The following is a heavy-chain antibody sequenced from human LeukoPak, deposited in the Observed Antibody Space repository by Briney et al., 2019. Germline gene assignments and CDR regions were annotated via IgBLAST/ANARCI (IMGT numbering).Heavy chain of an antibody. D-gene: IGHD3-10*01. CDR2: ISGSGDST. CDR3: AKDRGDIVTSAPYYFDN. Sequence: PGGSLRLSCAASGFTFSSYAMSWVRQAPGKGLEWVSVISGSGDSTYYADSVKGRFTISRDNSKNTLFLQMNTLRAEDTAVYYCAKDRGDIVTSAPYYFDNWGQGTLVTVSS. V-gene: IGHV3-23*01. J-gene: IGHJ4*02. CDR1: GFTFSSYA.